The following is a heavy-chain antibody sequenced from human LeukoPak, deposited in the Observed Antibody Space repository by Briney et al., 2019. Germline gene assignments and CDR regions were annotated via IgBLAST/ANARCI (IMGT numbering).Heavy chain of an antibody. Sequence: PGGSLRLSCAASGFTFSSYSMHWVRQAPGKGLEWVSSISRSSDYIDNADSLKGRFTISRDNAKNSLFLQMNSLRAEDTAVYYCAALVTAIHYYYYYGMDVWGQGTTVTVSS. J-gene: IGHJ6*02. CDR3: AALVTAIHYYYYYGMDV. CDR2: ISRSSDYI. V-gene: IGHV3-21*01. D-gene: IGHD2-21*02. CDR1: GFTFSSYS.